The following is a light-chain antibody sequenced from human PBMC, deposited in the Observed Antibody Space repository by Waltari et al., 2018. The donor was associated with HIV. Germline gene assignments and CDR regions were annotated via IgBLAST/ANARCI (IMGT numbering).Light chain of an antibody. V-gene: IGLV1-47*01. J-gene: IGLJ3*02. CDR2: RND. Sequence: QSVVTQPPSASGTPGQNISISCSGDISNLGGNFVYWYQQRPGPAPRLLIYRNDHRPSGVPDRFSGSKSATSASLAISGLRSEDEGDYHCSTWDNSLSHWVFGGGTKVTVL. CDR3: STWDNSLSHWV. CDR1: ISNLGGNF.